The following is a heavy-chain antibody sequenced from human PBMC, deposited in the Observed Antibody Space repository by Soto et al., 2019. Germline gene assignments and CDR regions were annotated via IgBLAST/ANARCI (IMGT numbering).Heavy chain of an antibody. CDR2: ISYDGSNK. CDR3: AKDLGFLEWFPTYYFDY. V-gene: IGHV3-30*18. D-gene: IGHD3-3*01. Sequence: GGSLRLSCAASGFTFSSYGMHWVRQAPGKGLEWVAVISYDGSNKYYADSVKGRFTISRDNSKNTLYLQMNSLRAEDTAVYYCAKDLGFLEWFPTYYFDYWGQGTLVTVSS. CDR1: GFTFSSYG. J-gene: IGHJ4*02.